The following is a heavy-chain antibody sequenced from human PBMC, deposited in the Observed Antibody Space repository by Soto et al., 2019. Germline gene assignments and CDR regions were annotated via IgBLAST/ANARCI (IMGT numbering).Heavy chain of an antibody. J-gene: IGHJ6*02. CDR1: GFTFSSYE. Sequence: AGGSLRLSCAASGFTFSSYEMNWVRQAPGKGLEWVSYISSSGSTIYYADSVKGRFTISRDNAKNSLYLQMNSLRAEDTAVYYCAREGRVDTAMVTGFLYYYGMDVWGQGTTVTVSS. V-gene: IGHV3-48*03. CDR2: ISSSGSTI. D-gene: IGHD5-18*01. CDR3: AREGRVDTAMVTGFLYYYGMDV.